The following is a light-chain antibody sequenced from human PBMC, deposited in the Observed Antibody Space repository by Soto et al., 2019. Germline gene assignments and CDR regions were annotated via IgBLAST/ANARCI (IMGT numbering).Light chain of an antibody. Sequence: QSVLTQPPSVSGAPGQRVTISCTGSSSNIGAGYDVHWYQQLPGTAPKLLIYGNSNRPSGVPDRFSGSKSGTSASLAITGLQAEDEADYYCQSSDSSLSGSGFGTGTKLTVL. V-gene: IGLV1-40*01. J-gene: IGLJ1*01. CDR2: GNS. CDR1: SSNIGAGYD. CDR3: QSSDSSLSGSG.